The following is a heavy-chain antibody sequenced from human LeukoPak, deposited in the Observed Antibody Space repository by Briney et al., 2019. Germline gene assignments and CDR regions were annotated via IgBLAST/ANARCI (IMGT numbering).Heavy chain of an antibody. CDR2: VDPEDGET. CDR1: GGTFSSYT. Sequence: ASVKVSCKASGGTFSSYTISWVRQAPGQGLEWMGLVDPEDGETIYAEKFQGRVTITADTSTDTAYMELSSLRSEDTAVYYCATDPPLSPLGGSLQVDYWGQGTLVTVSS. J-gene: IGHJ4*02. V-gene: IGHV1-69-2*01. CDR3: ATDPPLSPLGGSLQVDY. D-gene: IGHD1-26*01.